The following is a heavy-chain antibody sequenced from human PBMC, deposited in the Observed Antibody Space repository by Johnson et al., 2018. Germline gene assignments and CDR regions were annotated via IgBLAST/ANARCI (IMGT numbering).Heavy chain of an antibody. CDR2: ISSNSIGI. D-gene: IGHD3-22*01. CDR3: AKESYYDRSGYYFYYYGMDV. Sequence: VQLVESGGGLVQPGRSLRLSCEASGFTFDDYAMHWVRQAPGKGLEWVSGISSNSIGIGYVDSVKGRFTISRENAKNSLYLQMNSLRTEDTALYYCAKESYYDRSGYYFYYYGMDVWGQGTTVTVSS. V-gene: IGHV3-9*01. CDR1: GFTFDDYA. J-gene: IGHJ6*02.